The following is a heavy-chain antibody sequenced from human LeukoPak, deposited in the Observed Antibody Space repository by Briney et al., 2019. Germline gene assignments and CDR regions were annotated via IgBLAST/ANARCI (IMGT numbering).Heavy chain of an antibody. D-gene: IGHD2-15*01. CDR2: IYPGDSDT. CDR3: ARQLCSGGSCYDWLDP. V-gene: IGHV5-51*01. CDR1: GYSFTSYW. Sequence: GESLKISCKGSGYSFTSYWIGWVRQMPGIGLEWMGIIYPGDSDTRYSPSFQGQVTISADKSISTAYLQWSSLKASDTAMYYCARQLCSGGSCYDWLDPWGQGTLVTVSS. J-gene: IGHJ5*02.